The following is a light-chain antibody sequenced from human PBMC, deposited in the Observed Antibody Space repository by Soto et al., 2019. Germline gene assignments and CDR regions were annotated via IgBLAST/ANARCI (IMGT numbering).Light chain of an antibody. CDR3: QQYSISRT. J-gene: IGKJ1*01. CDR2: GPS. CDR1: ESVSTN. Sequence: EIVMTQSPATLSLSPGERATLSCRASESVSTNLAWYQQKAGQATRLPIYGPSTRATGNPARFSGSGSWTEFTLTSSRLQAEDLVVYYCQQYSISRTSDEGTKVEI. V-gene: IGKV3-15*01.